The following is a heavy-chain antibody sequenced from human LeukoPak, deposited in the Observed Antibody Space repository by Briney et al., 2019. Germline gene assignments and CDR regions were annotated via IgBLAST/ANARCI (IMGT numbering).Heavy chain of an antibody. D-gene: IGHD2-2*01. CDR1: GGSISSYY. CDR2: IYYRGST. J-gene: IGHJ4*02. Sequence: SETLSLTCTVAGGSISSYYWSWIRKPPGKGLGWGGFIYYRGSTNYNPSLESRVTISVDTSKNLFSLRLSSVTAADTAVYYCATSRYCSSTSCYANFDYWGQGTLVTVSS. V-gene: IGHV4-59*01. CDR3: ATSRYCSSTSCYANFDY.